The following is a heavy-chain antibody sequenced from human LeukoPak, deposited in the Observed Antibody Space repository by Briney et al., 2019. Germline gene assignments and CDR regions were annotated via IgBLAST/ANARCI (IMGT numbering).Heavy chain of an antibody. D-gene: IGHD3-3*01. Sequence: GGSLRLSCAAPGFTFSTYAMYWVRQAPGKGLEWVAVILPDGSNSFYADSVKGRFTISRDNSKDTLFLQMSSLSSEDTAVYYCARADFGVVINYMDVWGQGTTVTVSS. CDR2: ILPDGSNS. CDR1: GFTFSTYA. J-gene: IGHJ6*02. CDR3: ARADFGVVINYMDV. V-gene: IGHV3-30-3*01.